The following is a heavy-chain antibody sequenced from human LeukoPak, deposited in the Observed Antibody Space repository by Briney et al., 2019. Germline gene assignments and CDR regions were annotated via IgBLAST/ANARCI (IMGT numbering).Heavy chain of an antibody. J-gene: IGHJ4*02. CDR1: GGSVSSYY. CDR2: IYTSGST. V-gene: IGHV4-4*09. Sequence: KASETLSLTCTVSGGSVSSYYWSWIRQPPGKGLEWIGYIYTSGSTNYNPALKSRVTISVDTSKNQFSLKLRSVTAADTAVYYCARQAGGWLGNWGQGTLVSVSS. CDR3: ARQAGGWLGN. D-gene: IGHD6-19*01.